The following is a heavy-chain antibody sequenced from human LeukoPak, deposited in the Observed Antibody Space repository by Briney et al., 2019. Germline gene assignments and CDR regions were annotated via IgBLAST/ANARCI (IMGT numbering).Heavy chain of an antibody. J-gene: IGHJ3*02. CDR2: IYYSGST. CDR1: GGSISSGDYY. D-gene: IGHD3-22*01. Sequence: PSETLSLTCTVSGGSISSGDYYWSWIRQPPGKGLEWIGYIYYSGSTYYNPSLKSRVTISVDTSKNQFSLKLSSVTAADTAVYYCARDRFRDYYDSSGYYLGDAFDIWGQGTMVTVSS. V-gene: IGHV4-30-4*08. CDR3: ARDRFRDYYDSSGYYLGDAFDI.